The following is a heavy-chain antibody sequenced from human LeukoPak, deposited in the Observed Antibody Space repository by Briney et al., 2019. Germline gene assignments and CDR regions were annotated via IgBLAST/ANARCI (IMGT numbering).Heavy chain of an antibody. D-gene: IGHD3-3*01. CDR2: INQSGST. J-gene: IGHJ6*02. V-gene: IGHV4-34*01. CDR1: GRCFSGNY. Sequence: PSETLSLTCAVYGRCFSGNYWSWIRQPPGKGLERIGEINQSGSTNYNPSLKSRVTISVDTSKNQFSLKLSSVTAADTAVYYCARARLRFDFCSGHGHGLYYGMDVWGQGTTVTVSS. CDR3: ARARLRFDFCSGHGHGLYYGMDV.